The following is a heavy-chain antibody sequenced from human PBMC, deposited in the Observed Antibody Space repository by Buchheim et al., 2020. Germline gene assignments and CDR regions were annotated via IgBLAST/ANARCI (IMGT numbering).Heavy chain of an antibody. D-gene: IGHD3-22*01. CDR1: GFTVSSNY. V-gene: IGHV3-66*01. CDR2: IYSGGST. J-gene: IGHJ4*02. CDR3: ARERLDYYDSSGYYYSYYFDY. Sequence: EVQLVESGGGLVQPGGSLRLSCAASGFTVSSNYMSWVRQAPGKGLEWVSVIYSGGSTYYADSVKGRFTISRDNSKNKLYLQMNSLRAEDTAVYYCARERLDYYDSSGYYYSYYFDYWGQGTL.